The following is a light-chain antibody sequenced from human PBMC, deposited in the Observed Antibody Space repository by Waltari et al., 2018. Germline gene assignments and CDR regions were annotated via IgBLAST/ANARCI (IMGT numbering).Light chain of an antibody. CDR1: SSTTGAGLS. J-gene: IGLJ3*02. CDR3: QSYDRGLRSWV. V-gene: IGLV1-40*01. CDR2: GNN. Sequence: QSVLTQPPSVAGASGHRVTSPCTGSSSTTGAGLSVHWYKEFPGPAPKLLIYGNNNRPSGVPDRFSGSKSGTSASLAITGLQAEDETDYYCQSYDRGLRSWVFGGGTKLTVL.